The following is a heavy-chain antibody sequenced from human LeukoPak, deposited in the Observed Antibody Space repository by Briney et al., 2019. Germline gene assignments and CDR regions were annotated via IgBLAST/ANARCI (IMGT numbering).Heavy chain of an antibody. V-gene: IGHV5-51*01. J-gene: IGHJ6*03. CDR2: IYPGDSDT. CDR1: GYSFTSYW. Sequence: GESLKISCKGSGYSFTSYWIGWVRQMPGKGLEWMGIIYPGDSDTRYSPPFQGQVTISADKSISTAYLQRSSLKASDTAMYYCARQTYDYGDYGGYYMDVWGKGTTVTVSS. CDR3: ARQTYDYGDYGGYYMDV. D-gene: IGHD4-17*01.